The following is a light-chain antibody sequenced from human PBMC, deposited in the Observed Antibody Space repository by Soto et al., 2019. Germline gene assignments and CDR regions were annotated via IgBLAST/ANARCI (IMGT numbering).Light chain of an antibody. Sequence: AIQMTQSPSSLSASVGDRVTITCRASQGIGNDLGWYQQKPGKAPKLLIYAASSLHSGVPSRFSGSGSGTDFTLTISSLQPVDFATYYCLQDYDYPWTFGQGTKVEIK. CDR1: QGIGND. CDR2: AAS. CDR3: LQDYDYPWT. J-gene: IGKJ1*01. V-gene: IGKV1-6*01.